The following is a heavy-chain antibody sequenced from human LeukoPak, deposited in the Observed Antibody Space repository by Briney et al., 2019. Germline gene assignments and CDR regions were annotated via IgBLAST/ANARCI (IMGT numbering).Heavy chain of an antibody. CDR3: GRDGPGTIDL. Sequence: SETLSLTCTVSGYSISSGYYWGWIRQPPGKGLEWIGSIYHSGSTYYNPSLKSRVTISVDTSKNQFFLKLNSVTAADTAVYYCGRDGPGTIDLWGQGTLLTVSS. CDR1: GYSISSGYY. J-gene: IGHJ5*02. V-gene: IGHV4-38-2*02. CDR2: IYHSGST.